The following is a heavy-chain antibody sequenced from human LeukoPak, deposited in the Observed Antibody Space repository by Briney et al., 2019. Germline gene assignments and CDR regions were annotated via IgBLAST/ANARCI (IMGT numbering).Heavy chain of an antibody. CDR3: ARAQYCSSTSCYTSEYFQH. CDR1: GYTFTSYG. V-gene: IGHV1-18*01. J-gene: IGHJ1*01. CDR2: ISAYNGNT. Sequence: ASVKVSCEASGYTFTSYGISWVRQAPGQGLEWMGWISAYNGNTNYAQKLQGRVTMTTDTSTSTAYMEQRSLRSDDTAVYYCARAQYCSSTSCYTSEYFQHWGQGTLVTVSS. D-gene: IGHD2-2*02.